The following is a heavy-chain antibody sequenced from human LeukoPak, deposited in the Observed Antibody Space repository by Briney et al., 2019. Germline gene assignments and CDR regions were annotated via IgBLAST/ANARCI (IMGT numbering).Heavy chain of an antibody. J-gene: IGHJ6*03. CDR2: INWNGGST. CDR1: GFTFDDFDDYG. V-gene: IGHV3-20*04. D-gene: IGHD3-10*01. Sequence: SGGSLRLSCAASGFTFDDFDDYGMNWVRQAPGKGLEWVSGINWNGGSTGYADSVKGRFTISRDNAKKYVYLQMNSLRAEDTAVYYCARAPLGMVRGVTMDVWGKGTTVTVSS. CDR3: ARAPLGMVRGVTMDV.